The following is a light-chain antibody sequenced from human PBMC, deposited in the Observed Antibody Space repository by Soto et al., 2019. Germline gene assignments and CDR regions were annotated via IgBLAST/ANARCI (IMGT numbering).Light chain of an antibody. Sequence: EIVLTQSPGTLSLSPGERATLSCRASQRVSSSYLAWYQQKPGQAPRLLIYGASSRATGIPDRFSGSGSGTDFPLTISRLEPEDFAVYYCQQYGSSLFTFGPGTKVDIK. CDR1: QRVSSSY. J-gene: IGKJ3*01. CDR3: QQYGSSLFT. V-gene: IGKV3-20*01. CDR2: GAS.